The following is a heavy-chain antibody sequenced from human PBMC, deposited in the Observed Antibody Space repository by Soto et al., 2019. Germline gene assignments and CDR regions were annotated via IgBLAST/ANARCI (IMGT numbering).Heavy chain of an antibody. J-gene: IGHJ4*02. CDR2: IYSGGST. CDR1: GFTVSSNY. Sequence: PVGSLRLSCAASGFTVSSNYMSWVRQAPGKGLEWVSVIYSGGSTYYVDSVKGRFTISRDNSKNTLYLQMNSLRAEDTAVYYCARGPFTIFGEGYFDYWGQGTLVTVSS. CDR3: ARGPFTIFGEGYFDY. V-gene: IGHV3-53*01. D-gene: IGHD3-3*01.